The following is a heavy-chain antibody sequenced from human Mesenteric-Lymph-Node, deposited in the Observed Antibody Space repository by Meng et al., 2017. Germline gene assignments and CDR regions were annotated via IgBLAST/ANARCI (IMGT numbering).Heavy chain of an antibody. V-gene: IGHV3-23*01. Sequence: STKYADSVKGRFTISRVNSKNTLYLQMNSLRAEDTAVYYCAKEGYRTSWYLHFDHWGQGTLVTVSS. D-gene: IGHD6-13*01. CDR3: AKEGYRTSWYLHFDH. CDR2: ST. J-gene: IGHJ4*02.